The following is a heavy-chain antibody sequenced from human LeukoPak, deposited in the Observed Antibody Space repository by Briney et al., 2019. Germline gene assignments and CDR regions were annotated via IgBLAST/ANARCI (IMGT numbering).Heavy chain of an antibody. V-gene: IGHV3-30*18. Sequence: GGSLRLSCAASGFTFSNYGMHWARQAPGKGLEWVAVISFDGSNQYYADSVRGRSTISRDKSKNTLYLQLDSLRAEDTAVYYCAKDQGQYYYYYYLDVWGQGATVTVSS. CDR3: AKDQGQYYYYYYLDV. J-gene: IGHJ6*02. CDR1: GFTFSNYG. CDR2: ISFDGSNQ.